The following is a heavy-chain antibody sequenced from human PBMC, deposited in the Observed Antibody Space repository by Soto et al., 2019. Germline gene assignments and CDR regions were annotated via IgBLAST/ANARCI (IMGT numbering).Heavy chain of an antibody. D-gene: IGHD2-15*01. Sequence: GGSLRLSCAASGFTFSSYWMHWVRQAPGKGMVWVSRINSDGSSTSYTDSVKGRFTISRDNAKNTLYLQMNSLRAEDTAVYYCARDPLGGAYSDAFDIWGQGTMVTVSS. CDR2: INSDGSST. J-gene: IGHJ3*02. V-gene: IGHV3-74*01. CDR3: ARDPLGGAYSDAFDI. CDR1: GFTFSSYW.